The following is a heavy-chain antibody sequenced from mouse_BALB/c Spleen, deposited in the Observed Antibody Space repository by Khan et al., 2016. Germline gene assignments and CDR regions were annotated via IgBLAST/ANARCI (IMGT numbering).Heavy chain of an antibody. J-gene: IGHJ2*01. V-gene: IGHV3-8*02. CDR1: GDSITSGY. D-gene: IGHD1-3*01. Sequence: EVQLQESGPSLVKPSQTLSLTCSVTGDSITSGYWNWIRKFPGNKLEYMGYISYSGSTYNTPSLNSRLTITRVTSKNQSYLQLNSVTTEDTATCSSARYSGYYIDYWGQGTTLTVSS. CDR2: ISYSGST. CDR3: ARYSGYYIDY.